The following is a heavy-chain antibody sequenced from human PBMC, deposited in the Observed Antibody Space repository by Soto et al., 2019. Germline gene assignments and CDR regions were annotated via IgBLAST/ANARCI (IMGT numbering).Heavy chain of an antibody. CDR1: GGSISGYY. Sequence: SETLSLTCTVSGGSISGYYWSWIRQPPGKGLEWIGYIFYSGSANYNPSLRSRVTISVDTSKNQFSLKLSSVTTADTAMYYCARVGSSGWSPDYWGQGTLVTVSS. D-gene: IGHD6-19*01. CDR2: IFYSGSA. CDR3: ARVGSSGWSPDY. J-gene: IGHJ4*02. V-gene: IGHV4-59*01.